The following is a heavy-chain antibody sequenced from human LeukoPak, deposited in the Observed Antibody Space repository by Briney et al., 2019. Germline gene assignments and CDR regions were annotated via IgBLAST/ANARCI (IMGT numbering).Heavy chain of an antibody. Sequence: GGSLRLSCVTSGFTFSNYGMSWVRQAPGKGPEWVSTINSGGGDRTNYADSVKGRFTISRDNSKHTFYLQMNSLRAEDTAVYYCAPGDSYFDYWGQGTLVTVSS. D-gene: IGHD3-16*01. J-gene: IGHJ4*02. CDR1: GFTFSNYG. CDR3: APGDSYFDY. CDR2: INSGGGDRT. V-gene: IGHV3-23*01.